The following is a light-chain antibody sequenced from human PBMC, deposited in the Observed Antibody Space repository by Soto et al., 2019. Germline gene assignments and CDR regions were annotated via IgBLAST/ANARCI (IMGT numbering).Light chain of an antibody. Sequence: QSALTQPASVSGSPGQSITISCTGTSSDVGSYNLVSWYQQHPGKAPKLIIYEGSKWPSGVSNRFSGSKSGNTASLTISGLQAEDEAEYYCCSYAGGKTFGVFGTGTKVTVL. V-gene: IGLV2-23*03. J-gene: IGLJ1*01. CDR2: EGS. CDR3: CSYAGGKTFGV. CDR1: SSDVGSYNL.